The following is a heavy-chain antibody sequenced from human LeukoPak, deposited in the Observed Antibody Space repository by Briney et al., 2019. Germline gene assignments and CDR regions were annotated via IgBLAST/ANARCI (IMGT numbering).Heavy chain of an antibody. Sequence: GGSLRLSCAASGFIFDDYAMHWVRQAPGKGLEWVSGISWNSGSIYYADSVKGRFTISRDNSKNTLYLQMNSLRAEDTAVYYGTVTDFDYWGQGTLVTVSS. CDR2: ISWNSGSI. J-gene: IGHJ4*02. CDR1: GFIFDDYA. CDR3: TVTDFDY. V-gene: IGHV3-9*01. D-gene: IGHD4-11*01.